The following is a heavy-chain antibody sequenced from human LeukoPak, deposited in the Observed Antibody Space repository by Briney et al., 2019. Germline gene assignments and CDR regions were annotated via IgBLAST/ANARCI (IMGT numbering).Heavy chain of an antibody. CDR1: GFTFSSYC. CDR2: ISYDGSNK. D-gene: IGHD3-22*01. V-gene: IGHV3-30*03. J-gene: IGHJ4*02. Sequence: GGSLRLSCAASGFTFSSYCMRWVRQAPGKGLEWVAVISYDGSNKYYADSVNGRFTISRDNSKNTLYLQMNSLRAEDTAVYYCARGRVHDRSGFYYYFDKWGQGTLVTVSS. CDR3: ARGRVHDRSGFYYYFDK.